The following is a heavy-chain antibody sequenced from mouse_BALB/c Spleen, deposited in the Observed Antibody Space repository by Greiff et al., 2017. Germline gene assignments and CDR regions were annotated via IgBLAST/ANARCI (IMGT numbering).Heavy chain of an antibody. CDR2: IWGGGRT. J-gene: IGHJ4*01. D-gene: IGHD2-3*01. V-gene: IGHV2-6-5*01. Sequence: VRLMESEPGLVAPSRSLPIKCTVSGFPLTDNGVSWIRQPPGKGLGWLGVIWGGGRTYYISALKSRLSNRKDNSKSQVFLKMNSLQTDDTAMYYCAKDDGYSLYGGQGTSVTVSS. CDR1: GFPLTDNG. CDR3: AKDDGYSLY.